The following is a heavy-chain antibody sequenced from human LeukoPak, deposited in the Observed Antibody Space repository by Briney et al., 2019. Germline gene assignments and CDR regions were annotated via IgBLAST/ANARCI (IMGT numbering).Heavy chain of an antibody. V-gene: IGHV4-31*03. CDR2: IYYSGST. D-gene: IGHD3-22*01. Sequence: SETLSLTCTVSGGPISSGGYYWNWIRQHPGKGLEWIGYIYYSGSTYYNPSLRSRLTISVDTSKNQFSLKLSSVTAADTAVYYCARDNRDDYYDSSGFFGAFDIWGQGTMVTVSS. CDR3: ARDNRDDYYDSSGFFGAFDI. CDR1: GGPISSGGYY. J-gene: IGHJ3*02.